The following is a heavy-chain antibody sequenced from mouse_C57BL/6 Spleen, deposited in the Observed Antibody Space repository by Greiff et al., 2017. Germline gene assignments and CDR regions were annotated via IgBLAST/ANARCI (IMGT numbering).Heavy chain of an antibody. V-gene: IGHV1-22*01. CDR1: GYTFTDYN. J-gene: IGHJ2*01. D-gene: IGHD2-4*01. CDR3: ARSYDYDEGFDY. Sequence: VQLQQSGPELVKPGASVQMSCKASGYTFTDYNMHWVKQSHGKSLEWIGYINPNNGGTSYNQKFKGKATLTVNKSSSTAYMELRSLTSEDSAVYYCARSYDYDEGFDYWGQGTTLTVSS. CDR2: INPNNGGT.